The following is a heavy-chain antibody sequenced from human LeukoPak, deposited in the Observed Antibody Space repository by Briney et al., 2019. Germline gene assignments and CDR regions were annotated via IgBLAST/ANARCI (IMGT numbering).Heavy chain of an antibody. D-gene: IGHD4-17*01. V-gene: IGHV4-39*01. CDR1: GGSISSSSYY. Sequence: PSETLSLTCTVSGGSISSSSYYWGWIRQPPGKGLEWIGSIYYSGSTYYNPSLKSRVTISVDTSKNQFSLKLSSLTAADTAVYYCARHDYGDYEDAFDIWGQGTMVTVSS. J-gene: IGHJ3*02. CDR3: ARHDYGDYEDAFDI. CDR2: IYYSGST.